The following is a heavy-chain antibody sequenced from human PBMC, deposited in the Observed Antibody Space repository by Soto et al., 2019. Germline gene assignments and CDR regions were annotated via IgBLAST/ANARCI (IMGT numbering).Heavy chain of an antibody. V-gene: IGHV1-18*01. CDR3: ARSIYYYDSSGYHY. CDR1: GYTFTSYG. Sequence: ASVKVSCKASGYTFTSYGISWVRQAPGQGLEWMGWISAYNGNTNYAQKLQGRVTMTTDTSTSTAYMELRSLRSDDTAVYYCARSIYYYDSSGYHYWGQGTLVTVSP. D-gene: IGHD3-22*01. CDR2: ISAYNGNT. J-gene: IGHJ4*02.